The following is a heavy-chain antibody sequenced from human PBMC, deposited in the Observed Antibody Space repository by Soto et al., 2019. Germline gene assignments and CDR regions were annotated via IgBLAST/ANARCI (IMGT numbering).Heavy chain of an antibody. J-gene: IGHJ4*02. V-gene: IGHV3-30-3*01. CDR3: ARAGPLRYFDWFKKETKYYFDY. CDR1: GFTFSSYA. Sequence: PGGSLRLSCAASGFTFSSYAMHWVRQAPGKGLGRVAVISYDGSNKYYADSVKGRFTISRDNSKNTLYLQMNSLRAEDTAVYYCARAGPLRYFDWFKKETKYYFDYWGQGT. D-gene: IGHD3-9*01. CDR2: ISYDGSNK.